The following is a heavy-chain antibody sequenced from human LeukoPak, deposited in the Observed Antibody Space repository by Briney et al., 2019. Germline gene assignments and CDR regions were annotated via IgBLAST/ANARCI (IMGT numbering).Heavy chain of an antibody. V-gene: IGHV3-21*06. Sequence: GGSLRLSCAASGFTFSSYRMNWVRQAPGKGLEWVSSIMSSRTHIFYADSMKGRFTISRDNAKNTLYLEMNSLEIADTAVYYCARELAIGPIGAPGPLDSWGQGTLVTVSS. J-gene: IGHJ4*02. CDR1: GFTFSSYR. D-gene: IGHD6-13*01. CDR2: IMSSRTHI. CDR3: ARELAIGPIGAPGPLDS.